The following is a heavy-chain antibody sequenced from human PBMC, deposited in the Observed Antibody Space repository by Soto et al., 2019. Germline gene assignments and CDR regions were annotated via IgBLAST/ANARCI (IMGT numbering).Heavy chain of an antibody. CDR2: IGTAGDT. D-gene: IGHD2-15*01. J-gene: IGHJ6*03. CDR3: ARALVPYCSGGSCYPHYYYYYMDV. V-gene: IGHV3-13*01. CDR1: GFTFSSYD. Sequence: GGSLRLSCAASGFTFSSYDMHWVRQATGKGLEWVSAIGTAGDTYYPGSVKGRFTISRENAKNSLYLQMNSLRAGDTAVYYCARALVPYCSGGSCYPHYYYYYMDVWGKGTTVTVSS.